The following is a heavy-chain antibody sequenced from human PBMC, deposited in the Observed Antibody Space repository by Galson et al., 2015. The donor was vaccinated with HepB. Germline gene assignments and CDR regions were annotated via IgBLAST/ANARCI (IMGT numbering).Heavy chain of an antibody. CDR2: VNGDDSIT. D-gene: IGHD6-25*01. CDR1: GFTFSSYA. V-gene: IGHV3-74*01. J-gene: IGHJ6*02. Sequence: SLRLSCAASGFTFSSYAMHWVRQAPGKGLVWVSRVNGDDSITSYADSLKGRSTISRDNAKNTLYLQMNSLRAEDTAVYYCALPSSGGGKTSYGMDIWGPGTLVTASS. CDR3: ALPSSGGGKTSYGMDI.